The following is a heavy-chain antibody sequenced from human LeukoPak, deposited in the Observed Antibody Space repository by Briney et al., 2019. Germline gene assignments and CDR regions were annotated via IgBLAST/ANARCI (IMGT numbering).Heavy chain of an antibody. CDR2: FRHDGSYS. J-gene: IGHJ6*03. V-gene: IGHV3-30*02. D-gene: IGHD6-13*01. CDR1: GSTFSDHG. CDR3: AKDGAQLSGFFYMDV. Sequence: GGPLRLSCAASGSTFSDHGMHWVGKAPGKGLEGGTFFRHDGSYSWYAYSVKGRCTISRDNSKNTLYLQMNSLRSEDTAVYFCAKDGAQLSGFFYMDVWCKGTTVIVS.